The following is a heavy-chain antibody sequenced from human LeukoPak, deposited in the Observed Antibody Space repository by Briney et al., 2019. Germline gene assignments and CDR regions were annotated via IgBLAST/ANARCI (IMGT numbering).Heavy chain of an antibody. V-gene: IGHV4-30-4*01. Sequence: SETLSLTCTVSGGSISSGDYCWSWIRQRPGKGLEWIGYIYYSGSTYYNPSLKSRVTVSADTSKNQFSLKLSSVTAADTAVYYCARSYYYYYGMDVWGQGTTVTVSS. CDR3: ARSYYYYYGMDV. CDR1: GGSISSGDYC. CDR2: IYYSGST. J-gene: IGHJ6*02.